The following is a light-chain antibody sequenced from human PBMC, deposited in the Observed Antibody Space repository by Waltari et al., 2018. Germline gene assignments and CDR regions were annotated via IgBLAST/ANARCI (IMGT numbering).Light chain of an antibody. V-gene: IGLV3-1*01. J-gene: IGLJ3*02. CDR2: QDT. CDR1: QLGDKY. CDR3: QAWDIYTAV. Sequence: SYEVTQPHSVSVSPGQTASITCSGHQLGDKYASWYQQKPGQSPVLVIYQDTKRPSGIPERFSGSNSGNTATLTISGTQAMDEADYYCQAWDIYTAVFGGGTKLTVL.